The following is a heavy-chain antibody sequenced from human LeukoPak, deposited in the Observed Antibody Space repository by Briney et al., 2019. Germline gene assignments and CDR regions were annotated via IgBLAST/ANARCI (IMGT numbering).Heavy chain of an antibody. J-gene: IGHJ1*01. CDR3: AKDDDWGRYKH. V-gene: IGHV3-23*01. CDR2: ISPSGGIT. Sequence: GGSLRLSCAASGFTFSSHGMNWVRQAPGKGLEWVSGISPSGGITYYTDSVKGRFTISRDNSKNAQSLQMNSLRAEDTAVYYCAKDDDWGRYKHWGQGTLVAVSS. CDR1: GFTFSSHG. D-gene: IGHD3-16*01.